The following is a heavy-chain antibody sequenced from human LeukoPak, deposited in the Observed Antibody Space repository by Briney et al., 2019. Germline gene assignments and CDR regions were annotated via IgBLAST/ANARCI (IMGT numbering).Heavy chain of an antibody. CDR1: GFTFSSYW. Sequence: GGSLRLSCAASGFTFSSYWMSWVRQAPGKGLEWVANIKQDGSEKYYVDSVKGRFTISRDNAKNSLSLQMNSLRGEDTAVYYCARCGVMIVTPLYYYYGLDLWGQGTTVTVYS. D-gene: IGHD3-22*01. V-gene: IGHV3-7*01. CDR3: ARCGVMIVTPLYYYYGLDL. CDR2: IKQDGSEK. J-gene: IGHJ6*02.